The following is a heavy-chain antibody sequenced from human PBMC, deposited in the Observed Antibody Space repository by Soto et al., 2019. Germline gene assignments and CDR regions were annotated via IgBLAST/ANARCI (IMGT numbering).Heavy chain of an antibody. CDR3: ARESEDLTSNFDY. CDR2: ISSTTNYI. V-gene: IGHV3-21*06. J-gene: IGHJ4*02. CDR1: GFTCTSYS. Sequence: GGSLRLSCAASGFTCTSYSMNWFRQAPGKGLEWVSSISSTTNYIYYGDSMKGRFTISRDNAKNSLYLEMNSLRAEDTAVYYCARESEDLTSNFDYWGQGTLVTVSS.